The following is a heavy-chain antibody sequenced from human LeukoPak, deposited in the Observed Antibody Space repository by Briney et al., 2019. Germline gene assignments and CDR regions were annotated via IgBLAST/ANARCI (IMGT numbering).Heavy chain of an antibody. V-gene: IGHV3-72*01. CDR1: GFIFRYHY. D-gene: IGHD5-18*01. Sequence: GPLRISCAASGFIFRYHYMDWVRQAPGEGLEWGGRNNNKGNSYTTEYATSVKIRFTISRNHSTHSLYPQTNALKTEDYVVYYWVGNAYRDGSYDYWGEGTLVTLSS. J-gene: IGHJ4*02. CDR2: NNNKGNSYTT. CDR3: VGNAYRDGSYDY.